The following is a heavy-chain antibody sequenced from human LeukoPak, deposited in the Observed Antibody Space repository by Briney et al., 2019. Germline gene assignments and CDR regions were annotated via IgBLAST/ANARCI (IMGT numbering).Heavy chain of an antibody. Sequence: SETLSLTCAVCGGSFSGYYWSWIRQPPGKGLEWIGEINHSGSTNYNPSLKSRVTISVDTSKNQFSLKLSSVTAADTAVYYCARGNYDFWSGYYHTPYYYGMDVWGQGTTVTVSS. J-gene: IGHJ6*02. V-gene: IGHV4-34*01. D-gene: IGHD3-3*01. CDR2: INHSGST. CDR3: ARGNYDFWSGYYHTPYYYGMDV. CDR1: GGSFSGYY.